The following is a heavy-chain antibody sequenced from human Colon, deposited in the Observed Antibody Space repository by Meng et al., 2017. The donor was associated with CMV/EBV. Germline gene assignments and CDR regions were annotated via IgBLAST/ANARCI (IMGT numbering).Heavy chain of an antibody. CDR2: IYSLGKT. D-gene: IGHD3-22*01. CDR1: EFSVSDNY. V-gene: IGHV3-66*03. CDR3: ARVSTIILRPRYCDI. Sequence: GGSLRLSCTASEFSVSDNYMTWVRQAPGKGLEWVSIIYSLGKTFVADSVKGRFTISRDNSKNTVYLEMNNLRPEDTAVYFCARVSTIILRPRYCDIGGRGTVVTVSS. J-gene: IGHJ2*01.